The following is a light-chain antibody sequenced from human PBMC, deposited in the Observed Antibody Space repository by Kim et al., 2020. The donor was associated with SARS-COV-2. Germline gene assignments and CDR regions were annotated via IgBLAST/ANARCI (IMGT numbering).Light chain of an antibody. CDR3: QSYDSSLSGVV. V-gene: IGLV1-40*01. CDR1: SSNVGAGYD. Sequence: VTVSCAGSSSNVGAGYDVHWYRQITGTAHKLLIYGNSNRPSGVPDRFSGSKSGTSASLAITGLQAEDEADYYCQSYDSSLSGVVFGGGTQLTVL. J-gene: IGLJ2*01. CDR2: GNS.